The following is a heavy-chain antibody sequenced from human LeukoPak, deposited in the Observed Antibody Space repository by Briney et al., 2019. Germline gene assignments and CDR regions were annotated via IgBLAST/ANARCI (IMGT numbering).Heavy chain of an antibody. V-gene: IGHV3-30*04. D-gene: IGHD3-10*01. CDR1: GFTFTNYA. Sequence: GGSLRLSCAASGFTFTNYAMHWVRQAPGKGLEWVAVISYDGSNKYYADSVKGRFTISRDNSKNTLYLQMNSLRADDTAVYYCARTDYYGSPWGQGTLVTVSS. CDR3: ARTDYYGSP. CDR2: ISYDGSNK. J-gene: IGHJ5*02.